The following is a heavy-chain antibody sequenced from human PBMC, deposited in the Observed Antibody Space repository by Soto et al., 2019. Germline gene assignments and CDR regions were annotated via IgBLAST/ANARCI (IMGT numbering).Heavy chain of an antibody. CDR2: ISYDGSNK. CDR1: GFTFSSYG. D-gene: IGHD4-17*01. J-gene: IGHJ4*02. CDR3: AKDFAPTVTTIGD. Sequence: GGSLRLSCAASGFTFSSYGMHWVRQAPGKGLEWVAVISYDGSNKYYADSVKGRFTISRDNSKNTLYLQMNSLRAEDTAVYYCAKDFAPTVTTIGDWGQGTLVTVSS. V-gene: IGHV3-30*18.